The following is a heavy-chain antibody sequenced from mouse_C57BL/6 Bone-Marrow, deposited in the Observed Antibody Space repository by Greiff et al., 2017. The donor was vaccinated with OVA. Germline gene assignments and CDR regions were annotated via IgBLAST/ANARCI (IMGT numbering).Heavy chain of an antibody. CDR1: GYTFTSYG. D-gene: IGHD2-2*01. J-gene: IGHJ3*01. CDR3: ARDGYDWFAY. V-gene: IGHV1-81*01. Sequence: QVQLKQSGAELARPGASVKLSCKASGYTFTSYGISWVKQRTGQGLEWIGEIYPRSGNTYYNEKFKGKATLTADKSSSTAYMELRSLTSEDSAVYFCARDGYDWFAYWGQGTLVTVSA. CDR2: IYPRSGNT.